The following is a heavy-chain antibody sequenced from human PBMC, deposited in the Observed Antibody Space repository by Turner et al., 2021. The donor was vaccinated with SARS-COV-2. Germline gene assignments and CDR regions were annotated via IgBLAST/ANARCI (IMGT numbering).Heavy chain of an antibody. CDR1: GGSFSGYY. CDR2: ISHSGST. D-gene: IGHD2-21*02. CDR3: ARVNYGGVTVRDYYSYYGMDV. V-gene: IGHV4-34*01. J-gene: IGHJ6*02. Sequence: QVQLQQWGAGLLKPSETLSLTCAAYGGSFSGYYWSWIRQSPGKGLEWIGEISHSGSTTYNPSLKSRVTLSVDRSKIQFSLRLSSVTAADTAVYYCARVNYGGVTVRDYYSYYGMDVWGQGTTVTVS.